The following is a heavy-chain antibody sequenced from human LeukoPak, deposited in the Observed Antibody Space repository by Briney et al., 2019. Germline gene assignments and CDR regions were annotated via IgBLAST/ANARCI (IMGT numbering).Heavy chain of an antibody. CDR1: GFTFISYG. D-gene: IGHD3-10*01. CDR2: ILNDGTNK. J-gene: IGHJ4*02. CDR3: ANEWLHISGTYKANN. V-gene: IGHV3-30*02. Sequence: GGSLRLSSAPSGFTFISYGMHWVRHAPRRGVGWVSFILNDGTNKYHADSVKGRFTVSRDNSKNTLYLQMNSLRTEDSAVYYCANEWLHISGTYKANNWGQGTLVTVSS.